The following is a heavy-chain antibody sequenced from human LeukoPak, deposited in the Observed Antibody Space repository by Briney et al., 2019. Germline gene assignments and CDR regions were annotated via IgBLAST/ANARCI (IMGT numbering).Heavy chain of an antibody. Sequence: GGSLRLSCAASGFTFSSYWMHWVRQAPGKGLVWVSRINSDGSSTSYADSVKGRFTISRDNAKNTLYLQMNSLRAEDTAVYYCAREYCGGDCFEGQGIREQSFDYWGQGTLVTVPS. J-gene: IGHJ4*02. CDR1: GFTFSSYW. D-gene: IGHD2-21*02. CDR2: INSDGSST. CDR3: AREYCGGDCFEGQGIREQSFDY. V-gene: IGHV3-74*01.